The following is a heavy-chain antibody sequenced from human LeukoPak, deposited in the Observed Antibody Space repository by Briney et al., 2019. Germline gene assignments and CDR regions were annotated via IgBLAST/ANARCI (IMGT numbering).Heavy chain of an antibody. J-gene: IGHJ4*02. CDR3: ARENGYRYDY. Sequence: SETLSLTCAVYGGSFSGYYWSWIRQPPGKGLEWIGEIYHSGSTNYNPSLKSRVTISVDTSKNQFSLKLSSVTAADTALYYCARENGYRYDYWGQGTLVTVSS. CDR1: GGSFSGYY. V-gene: IGHV4-34*01. CDR2: IYHSGST. D-gene: IGHD5-18*01.